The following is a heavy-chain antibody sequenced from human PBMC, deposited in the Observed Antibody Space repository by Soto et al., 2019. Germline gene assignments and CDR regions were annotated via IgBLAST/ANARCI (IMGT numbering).Heavy chain of an antibody. CDR2: LVVGSGST. CDR3: ASSSGAYYGGLDF. CDR1: GFPFSTSS. Sequence: SVKGSCKTSGFPFSTSSIQWMRQTRGRRLEWIGWLVVGSGSTKYAQKFQQRVTFSTDVSTSTAYMDLGSLESEDTAVYFCASSSGAYYGGLDFWGQGTLVTVSS. J-gene: IGHJ4*02. D-gene: IGHD3-10*01. V-gene: IGHV1-58*02.